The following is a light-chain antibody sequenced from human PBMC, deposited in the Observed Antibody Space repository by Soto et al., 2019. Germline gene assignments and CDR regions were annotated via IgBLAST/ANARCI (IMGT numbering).Light chain of an antibody. CDR3: SSYTSSSTVV. CDR1: SSDVGGYNY. CDR2: EVS. J-gene: IGLJ2*01. V-gene: IGLV2-14*01. Sequence: QSVLTKPASVSGSPGQSITISCTGTSSDVGGYNYVSWYQQHPGKAPKLRIYEVSNRPSGVSNRFSGSKSGNTASLTISGLQAEDEADYYCSSYTSSSTVVFGVGTQLTVL.